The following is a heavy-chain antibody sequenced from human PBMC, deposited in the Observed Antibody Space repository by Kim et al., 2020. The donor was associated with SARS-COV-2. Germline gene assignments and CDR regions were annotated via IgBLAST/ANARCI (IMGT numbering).Heavy chain of an antibody. CDR3: ARDSAAVAGPYYFDY. D-gene: IGHD6-19*01. J-gene: IGHJ4*02. Sequence: PALRSQVPTSVDESKNQFSLKLSSVTAADTAVYYCARDSAAVAGPYYFDYWGQGTLVTVSS. V-gene: IGHV4-4*02.